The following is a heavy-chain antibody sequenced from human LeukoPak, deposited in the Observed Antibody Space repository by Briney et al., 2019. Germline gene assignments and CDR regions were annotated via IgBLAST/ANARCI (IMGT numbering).Heavy chain of an antibody. Sequence: ASVKVSCKASGYTFTSYDINWVRQATGQGLEWMGWMNPNSGNTGYAQKFQGRVTITRNTSISTAYMELSSLRSEDTAVYYCARKNCGGGSCYSNWFAPWGQGTLVTVSS. CDR2: MNPNSGNT. J-gene: IGHJ5*02. V-gene: IGHV1-8*03. CDR3: ARKNCGGGSCYSNWFAP. D-gene: IGHD2-15*01. CDR1: GYTFTSYD.